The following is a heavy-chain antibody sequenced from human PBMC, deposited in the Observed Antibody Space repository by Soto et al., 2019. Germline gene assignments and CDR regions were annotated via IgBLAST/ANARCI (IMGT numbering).Heavy chain of an antibody. J-gene: IGHJ6*02. CDR1: GFTFSIYS. CDR2: IAGISGNI. CDR3: ARAYLTYPDYGRDV. D-gene: IGHD2-21*01. V-gene: IGHV3-21*01. Sequence: PGGSLRLSCAASGFTFSIYSMNWVRQAPGKGLEWVSSIAGISGNIWYADSVKGRFTISRDNAKNTLYLQMNSLRAEDTAVYYCARAYLTYPDYGRDVWGQGTTAPVSS.